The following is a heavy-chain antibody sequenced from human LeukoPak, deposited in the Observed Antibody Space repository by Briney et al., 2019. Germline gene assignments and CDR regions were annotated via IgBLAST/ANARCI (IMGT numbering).Heavy chain of an antibody. D-gene: IGHD1-26*01. Sequence: SSSSYYWGWIRQPPGKGLEWVSAISGSGGSTYYADSVKGRFTISRDNSKNTLYLQMNSLRAEDTAVYYCAKGSIVGATSYYYLDVWGTGTTVTVSS. CDR3: AKGSIVGATSYYYLDV. V-gene: IGHV3-23*01. J-gene: IGHJ6*03. CDR2: ISGSGGST. CDR1: SSSSYY.